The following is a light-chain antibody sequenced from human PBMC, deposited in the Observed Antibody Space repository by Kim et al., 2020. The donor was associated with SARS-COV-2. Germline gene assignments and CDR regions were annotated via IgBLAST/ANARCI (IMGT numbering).Light chain of an antibody. CDR1: NIGSKS. J-gene: IGLJ7*01. V-gene: IGLV3-21*04. Sequence: APGKTARINCGGNNIGSKSVHWYQQKPGQAPVLVIYYDSDRPSGIPERFSGSNSGNTATLTISRVEAGDEADYYCQVWDSSSDQAVFGGGTQLTVL. CDR2: YDS. CDR3: QVWDSSSDQAV.